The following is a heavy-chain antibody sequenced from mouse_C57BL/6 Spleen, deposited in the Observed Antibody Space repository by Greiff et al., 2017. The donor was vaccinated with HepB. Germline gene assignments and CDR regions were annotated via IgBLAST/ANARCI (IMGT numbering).Heavy chain of an antibody. D-gene: IGHD3-1*01. Sequence: EVQLQESGPGLVKPSQSLSLTCSVTGYSITSGYYWNWIRQFPGNKLEWMGYISYDGSNNYNPSLKNRISITRDTSKNQFFLKLNSVTTEDTATYYCALGIRGYAMDYWGQGTSVTVSS. V-gene: IGHV3-6*01. J-gene: IGHJ4*01. CDR2: ISYDGSN. CDR3: ALGIRGYAMDY. CDR1: GYSITSGYY.